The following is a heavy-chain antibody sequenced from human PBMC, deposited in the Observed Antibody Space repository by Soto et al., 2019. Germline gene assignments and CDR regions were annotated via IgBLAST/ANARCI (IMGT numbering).Heavy chain of an antibody. CDR3: ARDLSVVFDY. J-gene: IGHJ4*02. D-gene: IGHD2-15*01. V-gene: IGHV3-23*01. Sequence: PGGSLRLSCTASGFTFNKYAMSWFRQAPGKGLEWVSAITDSGAASHYADSVKGRFTVSRDNSKNTLYLQMNSLRADDTAVYYCARDLSVVFDYWGQGTLVTV. CDR1: GFTFNKYA. CDR2: ITDSGAAS.